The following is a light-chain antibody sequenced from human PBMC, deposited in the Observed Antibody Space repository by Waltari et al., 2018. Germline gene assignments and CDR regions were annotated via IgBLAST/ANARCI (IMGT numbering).Light chain of an antibody. Sequence: EIVLTQSPGTLSLSPGERATLSCRASHGVSNNYLAWYQRKPGKAPRLLIYGASRRPSGIPDRFSGSGSGTDLTLTISRLEPEDFAVYFCQQYGDFPLTFGQGTKVEVK. CDR3: QQYGDFPLT. CDR2: GAS. J-gene: IGKJ1*01. CDR1: HGVSNNY. V-gene: IGKV3-20*01.